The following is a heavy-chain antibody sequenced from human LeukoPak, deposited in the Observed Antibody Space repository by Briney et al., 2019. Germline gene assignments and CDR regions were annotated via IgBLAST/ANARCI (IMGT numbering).Heavy chain of an antibody. Sequence: GGSLRLSCAASRFTFSSYSMNWVRQAPGKGLEWVSSITGSSSYIYYADSVKGRFTISRDNAKNSLYLQMNSLRAEDTAVYYCARDFTDYYGSGSYYNEGFDYWGQGTLVTVSS. CDR3: ARDFTDYYGSGSYYNEGFDY. CDR2: ITGSSSYI. D-gene: IGHD3-10*01. CDR1: RFTFSSYS. J-gene: IGHJ4*02. V-gene: IGHV3-21*01.